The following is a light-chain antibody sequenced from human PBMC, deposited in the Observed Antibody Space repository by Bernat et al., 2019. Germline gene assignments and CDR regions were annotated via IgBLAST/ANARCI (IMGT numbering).Light chain of an antibody. Sequence: QSVLTQPPSVSGTPGQRVTISCSGSRSNIGGNTVNWYQQVPGEGPKLLIYSTNQRASGVPARFYASRSGTSASLTISGLWSEDEADYYCASWDDSLTEGVFGGGTKVTVL. J-gene: IGLJ2*01. CDR3: ASWDDSLTEGV. V-gene: IGLV1-44*01. CDR1: RSNIGGNT. CDR2: STN.